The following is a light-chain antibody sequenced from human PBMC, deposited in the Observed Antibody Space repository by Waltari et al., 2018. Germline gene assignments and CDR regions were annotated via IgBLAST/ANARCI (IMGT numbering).Light chain of an antibody. CDR3: QQREDWPLT. J-gene: IGKJ4*01. Sequence: EIVLTQSPASLSLSPGEGATLSCRASQSVRNYLTWYQQKPGQAPRLLIYDTSIRATVIPARFSGSGSGTDFTLTIGSVEPEDFAVYYCQQREDWPLTFGGGTKVEIK. CDR2: DTS. CDR1: QSVRNY. V-gene: IGKV3-11*01.